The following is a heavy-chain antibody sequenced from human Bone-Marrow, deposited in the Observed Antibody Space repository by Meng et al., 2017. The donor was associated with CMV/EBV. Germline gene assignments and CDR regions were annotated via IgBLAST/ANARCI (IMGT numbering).Heavy chain of an antibody. CDR1: GYTFTGCY. Sequence: ASVKVSCKASGYTFTGCYMHWVRQAPGQGLEWMGWINPNIGGTNYEQKFQGRVTMTRDASISTAYMERSRLRSDDTAVYYCARVPLRFLEWPTPPPVLYGMDVWGQGTTVTVSS. J-gene: IGHJ6*02. CDR2: INPNIGGT. V-gene: IGHV1-2*02. CDR3: ARVPLRFLEWPTPPPVLYGMDV. D-gene: IGHD3-3*01.